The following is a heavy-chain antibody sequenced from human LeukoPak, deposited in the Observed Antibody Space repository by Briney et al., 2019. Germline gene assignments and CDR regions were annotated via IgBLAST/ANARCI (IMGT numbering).Heavy chain of an antibody. D-gene: IGHD6-13*01. V-gene: IGHV4-39*01. CDR2: IYYSGST. CDR3: AARSWQSPLWFDP. CDR1: GGSISSSSYY. J-gene: IGHJ5*02. Sequence: SETLSLTCTVSGGSISSSSYYWGWIRQPPGKGLEWIGSIYYSGSTYYNPSLKSRVTISVDTSKNQFSLKLSSVTAADTAVYYCAARSWQSPLWFDPWGQGTLVTVSS.